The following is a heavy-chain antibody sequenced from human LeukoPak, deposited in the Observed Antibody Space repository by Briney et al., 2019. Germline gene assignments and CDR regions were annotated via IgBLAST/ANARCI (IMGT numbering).Heavy chain of an antibody. D-gene: IGHD5-24*01. V-gene: IGHV4-59*08. Sequence: PSETPSLTCTVSGGSISSYYWSWIRQPPGKGLEWIGYIYYSGDTNYNPSLKSRVTISIDTSKNQFSLKLSSVTAADTAVYYCARLRDGYNFGLLEYWGQGTLVTVSS. CDR3: ARLRDGYNFGLLEY. CDR1: GGSISSYY. J-gene: IGHJ4*02. CDR2: IYYSGDT.